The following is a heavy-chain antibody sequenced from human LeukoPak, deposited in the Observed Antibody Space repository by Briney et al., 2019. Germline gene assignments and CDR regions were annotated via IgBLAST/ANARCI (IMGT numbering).Heavy chain of an antibody. Sequence: RPSETLSLTCTVSGGSISSYYWSWIRQPPGKGLEWFGYIYDSGTTNYNPSLKSRVPISVDPSKNQFSLKLSSVTAADTAVYYCAKGHGYSSGWGGFDYWGQGTLVTVSS. V-gene: IGHV4-59*01. D-gene: IGHD6-19*01. CDR1: GGSISSYY. CDR3: AKGHGYSSGWGGFDY. CDR2: IYDSGTT. J-gene: IGHJ4*02.